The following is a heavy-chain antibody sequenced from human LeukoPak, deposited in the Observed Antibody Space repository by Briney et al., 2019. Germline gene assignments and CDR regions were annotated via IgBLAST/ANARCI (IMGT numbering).Heavy chain of an antibody. CDR2: IYHSGSS. V-gene: IGHV4-59*01. D-gene: IGHD6-13*01. Sequence: SETLSLTCTVSGGSISGYYWNWIRQPPGKGLEWIGYIYHSGSSNYNPSLKSRVTISVDTSKKQFSLMLSSVTAADTAVYYCARGDHYGSHRFDSWGQGTLVTVSS. CDR1: GGSISGYY. J-gene: IGHJ4*02. CDR3: ARGDHYGSHRFDS.